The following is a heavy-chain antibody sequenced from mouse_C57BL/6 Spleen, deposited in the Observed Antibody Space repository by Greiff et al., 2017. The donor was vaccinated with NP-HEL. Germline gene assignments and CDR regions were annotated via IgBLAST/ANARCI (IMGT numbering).Heavy chain of an antibody. V-gene: IGHV1-26*01. CDR1: GYTFTDYY. CDR3: DRGIYDGYYEFAY. CDR2: INPNNGGT. D-gene: IGHD2-3*01. J-gene: IGHJ3*01. Sequence: EVQLQQSGPELVKPGASVKISCKASGYTFTDYYMNWVKQSHGKSLEWIGDINPNNGGTSYNQKFKGKATLTVDKSSSTAYMELRSLTSEDSAVYYCDRGIYDGYYEFAYWGQGTLVTVSA.